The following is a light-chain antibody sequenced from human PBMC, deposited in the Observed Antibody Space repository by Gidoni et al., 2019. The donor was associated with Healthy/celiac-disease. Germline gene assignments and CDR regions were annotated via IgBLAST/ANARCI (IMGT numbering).Light chain of an antibody. Sequence: DIQMTQSPSSLSASVGDRVTIICRASQSISSYLNWYQQKPGKAPNLLIYSASSLQSGVPSRFSGSGSGTDFTLTISSLQPEDFATYYCQQSYSTPPYTFGQETKLEIK. CDR1: QSISSY. J-gene: IGKJ2*01. V-gene: IGKV1-39*01. CDR3: QQSYSTPPYT. CDR2: SAS.